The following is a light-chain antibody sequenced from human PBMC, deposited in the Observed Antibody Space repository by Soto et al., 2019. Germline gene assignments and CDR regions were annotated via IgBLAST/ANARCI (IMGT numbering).Light chain of an antibody. CDR1: SSDVGAYDY. V-gene: IGLV2-14*03. CDR2: DVT. CDR3: TSYTTNATVA. Sequence: QSVLTQPASVSGSPGQSIAISCTGTSSDVGAYDYVSWYQQHPGEAPKLMIFDVTRRPSGVSDRFSGSKSGTTASLPISGLQAEDEAAYYCTSYTTNATVAFGGGTKVTVL. J-gene: IGLJ2*01.